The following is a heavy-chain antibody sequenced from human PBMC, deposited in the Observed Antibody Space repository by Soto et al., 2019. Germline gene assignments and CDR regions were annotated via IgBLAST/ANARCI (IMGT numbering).Heavy chain of an antibody. Sequence: SSVKVSCKASVYTFTGCYMLWLRQAPGKGLEWMGWINPNSGGTNYAQKFQGRVTMTRDTSISTGYMAVSRLRSDDRAVYYCASFWPHFSAAFDIWGQGTMVTVSS. CDR3: ASFWPHFSAAFDI. J-gene: IGHJ3*02. CDR2: INPNSGGT. D-gene: IGHD3-3*01. CDR1: VYTFTGCY. V-gene: IGHV1-2*02.